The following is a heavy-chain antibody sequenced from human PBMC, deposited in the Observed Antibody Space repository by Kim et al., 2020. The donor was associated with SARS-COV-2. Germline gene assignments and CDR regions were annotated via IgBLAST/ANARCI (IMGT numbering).Heavy chain of an antibody. CDR1: GFTFTSYW. CDR3: ARRRDTYTYPFDY. V-gene: IGHV3-7*05. D-gene: IGHD2-2*02. CDR2: IDKVGSEQ. Sequence: GGSLRLSCAASGFTFTSYWMSWVRQAPGKGLEWVANIDKVGSEQNYVGSVRGRFTISRDNAKNSLFLQMNSLRAEDTAVYFCARRRDTYTYPFDYWGQGTPVTVSS. J-gene: IGHJ4*02.